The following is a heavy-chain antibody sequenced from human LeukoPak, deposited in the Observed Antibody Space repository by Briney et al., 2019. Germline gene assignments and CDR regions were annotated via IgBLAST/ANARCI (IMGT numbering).Heavy chain of an antibody. J-gene: IGHJ3*02. CDR1: GGSISSSRYS. CDR3: ARPRPYYYDSSGYRNDAFDI. V-gene: IGHV4-39*01. CDR2: IYYSGST. D-gene: IGHD3-22*01. Sequence: SETLSLTCTVSGGSISSSRYSWGRIRQPPGKGLEWIGSIYYSGSTYYNPSLKSRVTISVDTSKNQFSLKLSSVTAADTAVYYCARPRPYYYDSSGYRNDAFDIWGQGTMVTVSS.